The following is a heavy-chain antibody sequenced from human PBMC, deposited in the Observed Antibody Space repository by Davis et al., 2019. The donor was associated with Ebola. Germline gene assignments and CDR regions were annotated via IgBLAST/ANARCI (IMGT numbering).Heavy chain of an antibody. D-gene: IGHD2-21*02. CDR3: ARVTNAFDCYWFDY. CDR1: GGSISSGDYY. V-gene: IGHV4-30-4*01. Sequence: PSETLSLTCTVSGGSISSGDYYWSWIRQPPGKGLEWIGYIYYSGSTYYNPSLKSRVTISVDTSKNQFSLKLSSVTAADTAVYYCARVTNAFDCYWFDYWGQGTLVTVSS. J-gene: IGHJ4*02. CDR2: IYYSGST.